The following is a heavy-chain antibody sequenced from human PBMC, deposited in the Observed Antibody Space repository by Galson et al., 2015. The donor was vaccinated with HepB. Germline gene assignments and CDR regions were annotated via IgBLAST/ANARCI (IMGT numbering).Heavy chain of an antibody. CDR3: AKNMGPMTTVTTIDY. CDR1: GFTFSSYG. D-gene: IGHD4-17*01. J-gene: IGHJ4*02. CDR2: ISYDGSNK. Sequence: SLRLSCAASGFTFSSYGMHWVRQAPGKGLEWVAVISYDGSNKYYADSVKGRFTISRDNSENTLYLQMNSLRAEDTAVYYCAKNMGPMTTVTTIDYWGQGTLVTVST. V-gene: IGHV3-30*18.